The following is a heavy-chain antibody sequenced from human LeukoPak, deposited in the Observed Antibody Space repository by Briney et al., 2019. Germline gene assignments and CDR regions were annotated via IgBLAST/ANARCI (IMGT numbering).Heavy chain of an antibody. CDR3: AREPYYYDSSGYPVHYYGMDV. J-gene: IGHJ6*02. Sequence: SQTLSLTCAVSGGSIRSGGYSWSWIRQPPGKGLEWIGYIYHSGSTYYNPSLKSRVTISVDRSKNQFSLKLSSVTAADTAVYYCAREPYYYDSSGYPVHYYGMDVWGQGTTVTVSS. CDR2: IYHSGST. V-gene: IGHV4-30-2*01. D-gene: IGHD3-22*01. CDR1: GGSIRSGGYS.